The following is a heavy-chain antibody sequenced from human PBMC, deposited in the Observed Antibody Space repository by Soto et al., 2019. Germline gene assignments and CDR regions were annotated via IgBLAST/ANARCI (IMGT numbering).Heavy chain of an antibody. Sequence: TLSLTCAFSGCSSSSGGYSWSWIRQPPGKGLEWIGYIYHSGSTYYNPSLKSRVTISVDRSKNQFSLKLSSVTAADTAVYYCARVPGPWGQGTLVTVSS. CDR3: ARVPGP. CDR2: IYHSGST. J-gene: IGHJ5*02. V-gene: IGHV4-30-2*01. CDR1: GCSSSSGGYS.